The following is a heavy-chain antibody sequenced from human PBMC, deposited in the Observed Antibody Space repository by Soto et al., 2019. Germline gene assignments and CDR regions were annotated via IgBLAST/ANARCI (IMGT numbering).Heavy chain of an antibody. Sequence: PGWSLRLSCAASGFTFSSYGMHWVRQAPGKGLEWVAVISYDGSNKYYADSVKGRFTISRDNSKNTLYLQMNSLRAEDTAVYYCEKDKGREKYDFWSGYYYYYGMDVWGQGTTVTV. D-gene: IGHD3-3*01. CDR2: ISYDGSNK. CDR3: EKDKGREKYDFWSGYYYYYGMDV. J-gene: IGHJ6*02. CDR1: GFTFSSYG. V-gene: IGHV3-30*18.